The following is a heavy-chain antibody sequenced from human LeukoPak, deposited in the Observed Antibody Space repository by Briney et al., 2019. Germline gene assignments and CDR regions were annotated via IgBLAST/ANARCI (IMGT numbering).Heavy chain of an antibody. V-gene: IGHV4-59*12. CDR3: ARNPVVPAAIREGYYYYYGMDV. D-gene: IGHD2-2*02. CDR2: VYNSGST. J-gene: IGHJ6*02. Sequence: SETLSLTCSVSGGSISIYYWSWIRQPPGKGLEWIGYVYNSGSTDYNPSLKSRVTISVDTSKNQFSLKLSSVTAADTAVYYCARNPVVPAAIREGYYYYYGMDVWGQGTTVTVSS. CDR1: GGSISIYY.